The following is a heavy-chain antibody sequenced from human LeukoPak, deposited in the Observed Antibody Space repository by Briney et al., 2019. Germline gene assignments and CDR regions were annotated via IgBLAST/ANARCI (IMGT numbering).Heavy chain of an antibody. D-gene: IGHD1-26*01. V-gene: IGHV1-18*01. J-gene: IGHJ4*02. CDR2: ISAYNGNT. CDR1: GYTFTSYG. CDR3: ARDEQWELLPVY. Sequence: ASVKVSFKASGYTFTSYGISWVRQAPGQGLEGMGWISAYNGNTNYAQKLQGRVTMTTDTSTSTAYMELRSLRSDDTAVYYCARDEQWELLPVYWGQGTLVTVSS.